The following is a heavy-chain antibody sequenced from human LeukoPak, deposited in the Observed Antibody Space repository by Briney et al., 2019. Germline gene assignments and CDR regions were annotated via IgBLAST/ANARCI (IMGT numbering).Heavy chain of an antibody. CDR3: ARVDCSGGSCFSGFDY. CDR2: IRPDGSEG. J-gene: IGHJ4*02. Sequence: GGSLRLSCAVSGFTFSSYWMGWVRQAPGKGLEWVANIRPDGSEGFYVDSLKGRFTISRDNAKNSLYPQMNSLRAEDTAVYYCARVDCSGGSCFSGFDYWGQGTLVTVSS. V-gene: IGHV3-7*01. CDR1: GFTFSSYW. D-gene: IGHD2-15*01.